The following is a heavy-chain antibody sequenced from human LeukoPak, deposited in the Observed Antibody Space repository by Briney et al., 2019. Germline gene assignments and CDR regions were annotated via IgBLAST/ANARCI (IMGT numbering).Heavy chain of an antibody. CDR1: GFTFSSYA. D-gene: IGHD6-13*01. Sequence: GGSLRLSCAASGFTFSSYAMHWVRQAPGKGLEGVSYISSSSSTIYYADSVKGRFTISRDNAKNSLYLQMNSLRAEDTAVYYCARGGTAAYDYWGQGTLVTVSS. J-gene: IGHJ4*02. V-gene: IGHV3-48*04. CDR3: ARGGTAAYDY. CDR2: ISSSSSTI.